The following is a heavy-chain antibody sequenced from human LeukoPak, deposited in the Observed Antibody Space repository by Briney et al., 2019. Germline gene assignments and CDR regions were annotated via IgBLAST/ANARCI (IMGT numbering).Heavy chain of an antibody. Sequence: GGSLRLSCAASGFTFSSYAMSWVRQAPGKGLEWVSAISGSGGSTYYADSVKGRFTISRDNSKNTLYLQMNSLRAEDTAVYYCAKDSQTDYDILTGPFDYWGQGTLVTVSS. J-gene: IGHJ4*02. V-gene: IGHV3-23*01. D-gene: IGHD3-9*01. CDR3: AKDSQTDYDILTGPFDY. CDR1: GFTFSSYA. CDR2: ISGSGGST.